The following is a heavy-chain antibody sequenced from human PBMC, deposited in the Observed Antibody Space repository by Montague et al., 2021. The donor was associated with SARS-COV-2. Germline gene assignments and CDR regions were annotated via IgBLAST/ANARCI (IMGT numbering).Heavy chain of an antibody. CDR2: IYYSGST. J-gene: IGHJ4*02. CDR1: GGSFSSSSYY. V-gene: IGHV4-39*01. CDR3: ARHRTDYDEVWGTHRYTLDY. D-gene: IGHD3-16*02. Sequence: SETLSLTCSVSGGSFSSSSYYWGWIRQLPGKGPVWIGSIYYSGSTNYNPSLKSRVTMSVDTSKKQFSLRLTSVTAADTAVYYCARHRTDYDEVWGTHRYTLDYWGQGTLVTVSS.